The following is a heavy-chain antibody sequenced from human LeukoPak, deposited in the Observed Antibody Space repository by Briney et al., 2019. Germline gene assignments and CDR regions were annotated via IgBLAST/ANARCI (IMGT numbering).Heavy chain of an antibody. Sequence: GGSLRLSRAASGFTFSSYWTHWVRQAPRKGLVWVSRINGDGSSTSYADSVKGRFTISRDNAKNTLYLQMNSLRAEDTAVYYCARDPYNSGSFWGQGTLVTVSS. D-gene: IGHD3-10*01. J-gene: IGHJ4*02. CDR1: GFTFSSYW. CDR3: ARDPYNSGSF. V-gene: IGHV3-74*01. CDR2: INGDGSST.